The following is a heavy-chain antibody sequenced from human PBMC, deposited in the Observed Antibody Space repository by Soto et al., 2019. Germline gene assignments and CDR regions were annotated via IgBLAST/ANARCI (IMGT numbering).Heavy chain of an antibody. Sequence: QGHLVQSGAEVKKPGASVKVSCKGSGYAFTTYGITWVRQAPGQGLEWMGWIGAHNGNTNYAQKLQGRVTVTRDTSTSTAYMDLRSVRSDDTAVYYCARGRYGDYWGQGALVTVSS. J-gene: IGHJ4*02. V-gene: IGHV1-18*01. CDR2: IGAHNGNT. CDR1: GYAFTTYG. CDR3: ARGRYGDY. D-gene: IGHD1-20*01.